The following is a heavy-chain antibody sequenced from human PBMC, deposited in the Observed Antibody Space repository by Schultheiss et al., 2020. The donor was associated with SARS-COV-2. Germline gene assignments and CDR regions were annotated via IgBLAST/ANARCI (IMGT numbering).Heavy chain of an antibody. D-gene: IGHD3-16*02. CDR3: ARARYDYVWGSYRRPTSYFDY. CDR1: GGSISSYY. V-gene: IGHV4-59*12. J-gene: IGHJ4*02. CDR2: IYYSGST. Sequence: SETLSLTCTVSGGSISSYYWSWIRQPPGKGLEWIGYIYYSGSTNYNPSLKSRVTISVDTSKNQFSLKLSSVTAADTAVYYCARARYDYVWGSYRRPTSYFDYWGQGTLVTVSS.